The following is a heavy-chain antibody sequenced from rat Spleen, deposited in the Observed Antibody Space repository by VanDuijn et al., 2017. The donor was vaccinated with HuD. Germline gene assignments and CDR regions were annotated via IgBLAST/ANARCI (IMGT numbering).Heavy chain of an antibody. CDR3: TRGGNYDFDY. J-gene: IGHJ2*01. CDR2: ISYDGSRT. Sequence: EVQLVESGGGLVQPGRSLKLSCAASGFTFRNYGMAWVRQAPTKGLEWVATISYDGSRTYYRDSVKGRFTISRDNAKSTLYLQMNSLRSEDTATYYCTRGGNYDFDYWGQGVMVTVSS. CDR1: GFTFRNYG. D-gene: IGHD1-10*01. V-gene: IGHV5-29*01.